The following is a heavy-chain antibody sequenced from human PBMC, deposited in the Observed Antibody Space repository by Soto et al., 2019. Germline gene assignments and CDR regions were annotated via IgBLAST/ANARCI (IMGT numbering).Heavy chain of an antibody. Sequence: QVQLVQSGAEVKKPGSSVTVSCKASGGTFGNSAISWVRQAPGQGLEWMGGIIPIFSTPDYAQKFQGRVTITADESTTTDYMESTSLKSEDTAVYDCAGDKDRQQLGGNFDYGIDVWGQGTTVTVSS. J-gene: IGHJ6*02. V-gene: IGHV1-69*12. CDR2: IIPIFSTP. CDR3: AGDKDRQQLGGNFDYGIDV. CDR1: GGTFGNSA. D-gene: IGHD1-1*01.